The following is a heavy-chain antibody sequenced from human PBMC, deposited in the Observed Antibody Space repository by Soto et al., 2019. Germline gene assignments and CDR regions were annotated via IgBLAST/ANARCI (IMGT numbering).Heavy chain of an antibody. D-gene: IGHD3-16*01. CDR3: ARDMGFGKLGFDFDY. V-gene: IGHV3-33*01. Sequence: QVQLVESGGGVVQPGRSLRLSCAASGFTFSSHGMHWVRQAPGKGLEWVATIWSDGGGQHYIDSVKGRFTISRDNSENTVYLQMTNLRAEDTAVYYCARDMGFGKLGFDFDYRGQGTLVTVSS. J-gene: IGHJ4*02. CDR2: IWSDGGGQ. CDR1: GFTFSSHG.